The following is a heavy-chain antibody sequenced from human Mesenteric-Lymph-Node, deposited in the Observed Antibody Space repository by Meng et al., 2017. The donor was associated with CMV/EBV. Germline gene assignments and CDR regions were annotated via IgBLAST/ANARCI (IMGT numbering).Heavy chain of an antibody. D-gene: IGHD3-10*01. V-gene: IGHV4-34*01. CDR2: INHSGST. Sequence: YGGSFSGYYWSWIRQPPGKGLEWIGKINHSGSTNYNPSLKSRVTISVDTSKNQFSLKLSSVTAADTAVYYCARGVGLYYYGSGRFDYWGQGTLVTVSS. CDR1: GGSFSGYY. CDR3: ARGVGLYYYGSGRFDY. J-gene: IGHJ4*02.